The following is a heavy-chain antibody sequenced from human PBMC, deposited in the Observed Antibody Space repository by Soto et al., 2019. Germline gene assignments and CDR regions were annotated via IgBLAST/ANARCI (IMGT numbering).Heavy chain of an antibody. CDR1: GGSINSGGYY. CDR2: IYYSGST. V-gene: IGHV4-31*03. Sequence: QVQLQESGPGLVKPSQTLTLTCSVSGGSINSGGYYWTWIRQHPGKGLEWIGNIYYSGSTCYKPSLKSRVTISIDTSKTHFSLKLSSVTAADTAVYYCARSSISKKIDYWGQGTLVTVSS. CDR3: ARSSISKKIDY. D-gene: IGHD2-2*01. J-gene: IGHJ4*02.